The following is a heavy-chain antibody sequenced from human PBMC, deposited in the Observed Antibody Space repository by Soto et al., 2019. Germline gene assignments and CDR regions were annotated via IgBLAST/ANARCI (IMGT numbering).Heavy chain of an antibody. CDR3: ARPPDGDYWYFDL. Sequence: GGSLRLSCAASGFTFSDYYMSWIRQAPGKGLEWVSYISSSGSTIYYADSVKGRFTIPRDNAKNSLYLQMNSLRAEDTAVYYCARPPDGDYWYFDLWGRGTLVTVSS. V-gene: IGHV3-11*01. CDR2: ISSSGSTI. CDR1: GFTFSDYY. D-gene: IGHD4-17*01. J-gene: IGHJ2*01.